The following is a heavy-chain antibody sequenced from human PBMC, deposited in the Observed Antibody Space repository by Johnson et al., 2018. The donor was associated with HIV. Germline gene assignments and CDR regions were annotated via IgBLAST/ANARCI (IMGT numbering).Heavy chain of an antibody. V-gene: IGHV3-74*03. J-gene: IGHJ3*02. CDR1: GFTFSTNW. CDR2: INRAGSST. D-gene: IGHD3-10*01. Sequence: VQLVESGGDLAQPGGSLRLSCVGSGFTFSTNWMHWDRPAPGKGPVWVSRINRAGSSTAYEDSVKGRVNISRDNAKNTLYLQMDSLGAEDTADYYCARVQLLADDVFNIWGQGTMVTVAS. CDR3: ARVQLLADDVFNI.